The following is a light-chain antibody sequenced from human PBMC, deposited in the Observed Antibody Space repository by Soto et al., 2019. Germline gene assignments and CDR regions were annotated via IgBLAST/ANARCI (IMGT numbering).Light chain of an antibody. Sequence: DIQMTQSPSTLSAFVGDRVTITCRASQSISRYLAWYQQKPGKAPKILIYDASTLENGVPSKFSGSGSGTEFTLTISSLQPYDFAIYYCQQYNTYPYTFGQGTKLEIK. CDR1: QSISRY. CDR2: DAS. CDR3: QQYNTYPYT. V-gene: IGKV1-5*01. J-gene: IGKJ2*01.